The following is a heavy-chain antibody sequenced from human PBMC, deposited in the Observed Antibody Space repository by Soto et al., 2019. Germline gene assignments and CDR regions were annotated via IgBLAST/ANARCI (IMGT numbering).Heavy chain of an antibody. CDR2: IYYRGTP. CDR3: AMEPAARFAGRFWFDP. D-gene: IGHD2-2*01. CDR1: GGSINTCDYY. Sequence: QVQLQKSGPGLVKPSQALSLTCTVSGGSINTCDYYWGWIRQPPGKGLEWIGYIYYRGTPYYNPSLKSRLTISLDTYQNQFSVKLSSVTAADTAIYYCAMEPAARFAGRFWFDPWGQGTLVTVSS. J-gene: IGHJ5*02. V-gene: IGHV4-30-4*01.